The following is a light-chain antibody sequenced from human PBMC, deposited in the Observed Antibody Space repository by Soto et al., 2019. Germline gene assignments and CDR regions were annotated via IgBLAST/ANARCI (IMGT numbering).Light chain of an antibody. V-gene: IGKV3-20*01. Sequence: EIVLTQSPVTLSLSPGERATLSCRASETVNNNYLAWYQQKVGQAPRLVMFDASSRAAGIPDRFSGSGSGTDFTLTISRLDPEDCAVYYCQQYSYSPASFGGGTKVDIK. CDR3: QQYSYSPAS. J-gene: IGKJ4*01. CDR2: DAS. CDR1: ETVNNNY.